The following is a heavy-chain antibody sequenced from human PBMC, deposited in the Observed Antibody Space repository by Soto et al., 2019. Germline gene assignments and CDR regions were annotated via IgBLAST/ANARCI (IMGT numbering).Heavy chain of an antibody. CDR3: AKSSSAYYYDY. J-gene: IGHJ4*02. Sequence: PGGSLRLSCAASGFTFSNYGMSWVRQAPGKGLEWVSAITNNGGSTYYADSVKGRFTISRDNSRSTPYLQMNSLRAEDAALYYCAKSSSAYYYDYWGQGTLVTVSS. D-gene: IGHD3-22*01. CDR1: GFTFSNYG. CDR2: ITNNGGST. V-gene: IGHV3-23*01.